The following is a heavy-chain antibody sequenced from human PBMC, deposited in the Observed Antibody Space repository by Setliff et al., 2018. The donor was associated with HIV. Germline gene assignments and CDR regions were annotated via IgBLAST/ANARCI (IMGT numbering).Heavy chain of an antibody. Sequence: PGGSLRLSCAASEVSVSGHYMGWARQTPGKGLEWVSVTFAGGSTDYADSVKGRFTVSRDHSPNTLNLQMNSLRVEDTGIYYCARENRFYASGSHYAEWGFDPWGQGVLVTVSS. V-gene: IGHV3-66*02. D-gene: IGHD3-10*01. CDR2: TFAGGST. CDR3: ARENRFYASGSHYAEWGFDP. J-gene: IGHJ5*02. CDR1: EVSVSGHY.